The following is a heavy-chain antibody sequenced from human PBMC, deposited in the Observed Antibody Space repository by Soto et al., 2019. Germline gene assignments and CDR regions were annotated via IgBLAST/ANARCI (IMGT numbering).Heavy chain of an antibody. Sequence: QVQLVQSGAEVKKPGASVKVSCKASGYTFTSYGISWVRQAPGQGLEWMGWIRAYNGNTNYAQKLQGRVTMTTDTSTSTADMELRSLRSGGTAVYYCASDLRPEDYWGQGSLVTVSS. CDR3: ASDLRPEDY. J-gene: IGHJ4*02. CDR1: GYTFTSYG. D-gene: IGHD3-16*01. CDR2: IRAYNGNT. V-gene: IGHV1-18*01.